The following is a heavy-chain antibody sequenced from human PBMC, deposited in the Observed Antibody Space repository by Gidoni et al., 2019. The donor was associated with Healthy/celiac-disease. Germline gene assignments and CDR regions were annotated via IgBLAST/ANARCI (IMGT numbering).Heavy chain of an antibody. CDR1: GYTFTSYD. D-gene: IGHD3-10*01. V-gene: IGHV1-8*01. Sequence: QVQLVQSGAEVKKPGASVKVSCKASGYTFTSYDLNWVRQATGQGLEWMGWMNPNSGNTGYAQKFQGRVTMTRNTSISTAYMELSSLRSEDTAVYYCAIRDDYGSGSYYIPWGQGTLVTVSS. J-gene: IGHJ5*02. CDR3: AIRDDYGSGSYYIP. CDR2: MNPNSGNT.